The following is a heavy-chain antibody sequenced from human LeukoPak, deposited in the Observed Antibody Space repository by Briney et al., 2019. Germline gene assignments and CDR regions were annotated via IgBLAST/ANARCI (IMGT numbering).Heavy chain of an antibody. V-gene: IGHV4-34*01. D-gene: IGHD6-19*01. J-gene: IGHJ4*02. CDR1: SGSFSGYY. CDR3: ARGRIRDYRSGWLG. Sequence: PSETLSLTCAVYSGSFSGYYWTWIRQPPAKGLEWIGEINHSGRTNYNPSLKSRVTMSVDTSKNQFSLKLTSVTAADTALYYCARGRIRDYRSGWLGWGQGTLVTVSS. CDR2: INHSGRT.